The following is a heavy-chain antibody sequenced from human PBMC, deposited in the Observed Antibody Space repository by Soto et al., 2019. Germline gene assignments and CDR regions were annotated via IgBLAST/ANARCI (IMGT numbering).Heavy chain of an antibody. CDR3: AGHQGPNYMAV. J-gene: IGHJ6*03. Sequence: QVQLVESGGGLVKPGGSLRLSCAASGFTFSDSFMSWSSQTPGKGLEWLSYISGRDGNIYYADSVRGRFNISRDNAKNSVYMQMNILRAEDTAVYYCAGHQGPNYMAVWGKGNTVTVS. CDR2: ISGRDGNI. CDR1: GFTFSDSF. V-gene: IGHV3-11*01.